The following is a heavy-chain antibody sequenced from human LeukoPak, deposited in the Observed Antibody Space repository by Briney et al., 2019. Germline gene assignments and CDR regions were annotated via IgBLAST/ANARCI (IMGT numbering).Heavy chain of an antibody. Sequence: GGSLRVSCAASGFTFNSYSMNWVRQALGKGLEWVANIKQDGSEKYYVDSVKGRFTISRDNAKNSLYLQMNSLRAEDTAVYYCARVGTTVTTNWFDPWGQGTLVTVSS. CDR3: ARVGTTVTTNWFDP. D-gene: IGHD4-17*01. CDR1: GFTFNSYS. V-gene: IGHV3-7*01. CDR2: IKQDGSEK. J-gene: IGHJ5*02.